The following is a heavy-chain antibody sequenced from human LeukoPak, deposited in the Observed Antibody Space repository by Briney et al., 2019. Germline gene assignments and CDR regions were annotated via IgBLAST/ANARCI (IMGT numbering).Heavy chain of an antibody. CDR3: VKDRIWGEDYFDY. CDR2: ISYDGSNK. J-gene: IGHJ4*02. D-gene: IGHD3-16*01. Sequence: GGSLRLSCAASGFTFSSYGMHWVRQAPGKGLEWVAVISYDGSNKYYADSVKGRFTISRDNSKNTLYLQMNSLRAEDTAVYYCVKDRIWGEDYFDYWGQGTLVTVSS. V-gene: IGHV3-30*18. CDR1: GFTFSSYG.